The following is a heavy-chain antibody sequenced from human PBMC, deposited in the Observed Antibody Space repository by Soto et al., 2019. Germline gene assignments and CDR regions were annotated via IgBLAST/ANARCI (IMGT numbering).Heavy chain of an antibody. CDR2: IDPRDSYT. J-gene: IGHJ5*02. V-gene: IGHV5-10-1*01. CDR1: GYSFTTFW. CDR3: ARRDCTTTACDRWFDP. D-gene: IGHD2-8*01. Sequence: ESLKISCTGFGYSFTTFWISWVRQMPGKGLEWMGTIDPRDSYTSYSPSFQGHVTISADKSIGTAYLQWGSLQASDTAIYFCARRDCTTTACDRWFDPWGQGSTVT.